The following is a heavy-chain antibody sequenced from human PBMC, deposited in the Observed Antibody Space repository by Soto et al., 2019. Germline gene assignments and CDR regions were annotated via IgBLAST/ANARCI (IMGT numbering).Heavy chain of an antibody. CDR3: ASTYNIVVVPAARDYYGMDV. J-gene: IGHJ6*02. Sequence: GESLKISCKGSGYSFTSYWIIWVRQMPGKGLEWMGRIDPSDSYTNYSPSFQGHVTISADKSISTAYLQWSSLKASDTAMYYCASTYNIVVVPAARDYYGMDVWGQGTTLIVSS. D-gene: IGHD2-2*01. CDR1: GYSFTSYW. CDR2: IDPSDSYT. V-gene: IGHV5-10-1*01.